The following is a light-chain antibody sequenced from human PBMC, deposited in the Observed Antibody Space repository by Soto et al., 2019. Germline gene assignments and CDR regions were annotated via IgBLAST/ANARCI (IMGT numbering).Light chain of an antibody. CDR3: QQSFSKLLT. CDR1: QSVSGF. V-gene: IGKV1-39*01. J-gene: IGKJ4*01. Sequence: DIQMTQSPSSLSASVGDRVTITCRTSQSVSGFSNWYHVKPGKAPKLLIYGASRLQSGVPSRFSGSGYGTDFTLSISSLQPEDFATYYCQQSFSKLLTFGGGTKVDLK. CDR2: GAS.